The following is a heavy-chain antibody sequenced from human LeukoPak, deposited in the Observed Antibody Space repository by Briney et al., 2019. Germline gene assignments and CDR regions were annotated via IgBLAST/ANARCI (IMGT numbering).Heavy chain of an antibody. J-gene: IGHJ6*03. D-gene: IGHD3-22*01. Sequence: SETLSLTCTVSGGSISSHYWRWIRQPPGKGLEWIGYIYYSGSTNYNPSLKSRVNISVATSKNQFSLKLSSVTAADTAVYYCARRKGSSGYYGARYYYYYMDVWGKGTTVTVSS. CDR3: ARRKGSSGYYGARYYYYYMDV. CDR2: IYYSGST. V-gene: IGHV4-59*11. CDR1: GGSISSHY.